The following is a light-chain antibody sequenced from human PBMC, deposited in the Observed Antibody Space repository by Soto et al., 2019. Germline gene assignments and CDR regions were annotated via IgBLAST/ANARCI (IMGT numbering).Light chain of an antibody. J-gene: IGKJ4*01. Sequence: DIVMTQSPDSLAVSLGERVTINCKSSQSVLYSSNNRNYLAWFQQKPGQPPKLLIYWASTRESGVPDRVSGSGSGTDFTLTISGLQAEDVAVYYCQQYYNTPLTFGGGTKVAI. CDR3: QQYYNTPLT. CDR1: QSVLYSSNNRNY. CDR2: WAS. V-gene: IGKV4-1*01.